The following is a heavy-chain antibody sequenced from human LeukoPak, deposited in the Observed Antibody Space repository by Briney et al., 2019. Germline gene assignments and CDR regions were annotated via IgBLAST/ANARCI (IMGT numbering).Heavy chain of an antibody. CDR3: ARAQGSTSQLIDF. Sequence: SETLSLTCTVSGGSISSSSYYWGWIRQPPGKGLEWIGYIYYSGSTSYNPSLKSRVTISVDTSKNQFSLKLSSVTAADTAVYYCARAQGSTSQLIDFWGQGTLVTVSS. CDR1: GGSISSSSYY. J-gene: IGHJ4*02. CDR2: IYYSGST. D-gene: IGHD2-2*01. V-gene: IGHV4-61*05.